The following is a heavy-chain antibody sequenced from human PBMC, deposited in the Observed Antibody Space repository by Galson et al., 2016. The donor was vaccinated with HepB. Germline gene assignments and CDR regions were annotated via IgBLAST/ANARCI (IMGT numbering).Heavy chain of an antibody. CDR3: AKAGSGVYGMDY. D-gene: IGHD2-8*01. CDR1: GFRVSGNY. Sequence: SLRLSCAASGFRVSGNYMNWVRQAPGKGLEWVSIIYSGGRTYYADSVKGRFTISRDNAKKSLYLQMNSLRPEDTAVYYCAKAGSGVYGMDYWGQGTLVTVSS. CDR2: IYSGGRT. J-gene: IGHJ4*02. V-gene: IGHV3-53*05.